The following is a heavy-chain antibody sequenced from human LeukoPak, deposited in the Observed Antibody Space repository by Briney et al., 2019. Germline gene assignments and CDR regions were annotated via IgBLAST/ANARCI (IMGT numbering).Heavy chain of an antibody. CDR3: ARAETWWWPHY. D-gene: IGHD2-8*02. Sequence: GSVKVSCKASGYTFTGYYMHWLRQAPGQGLEWMGWINPNSGGTNYAQKFQGRVTMTRDTSISTAYMELSRLRSDDTAVYYCARAETWWWPHYWGQGTLVTVSS. CDR2: INPNSGGT. CDR1: GYTFTGYY. V-gene: IGHV1-2*02. J-gene: IGHJ4*02.